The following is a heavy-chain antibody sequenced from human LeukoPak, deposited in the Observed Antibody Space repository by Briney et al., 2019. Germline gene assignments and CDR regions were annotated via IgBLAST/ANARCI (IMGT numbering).Heavy chain of an antibody. CDR2: INPNSGGT. J-gene: IGHJ6*03. V-gene: IGHV1-2*02. CDR3: ARGAAGYYYYMDV. Sequence: ASVKVSCKASGSTFTGYYMHWVRPAPGQGLEWMGWINPNSGGTNYAQKFQGRVTMTRDTSISTAYMELSRLRSDDTAVYYCARGAAGYYYYMDVWGKGTTVTVSS. CDR1: GSTFTGYY. D-gene: IGHD6-25*01.